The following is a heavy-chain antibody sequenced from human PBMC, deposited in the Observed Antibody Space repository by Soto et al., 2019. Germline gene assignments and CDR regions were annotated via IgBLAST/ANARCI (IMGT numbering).Heavy chain of an antibody. CDR3: ARGPQRGPPFDAFDI. CDR1: GFTFSSYS. CDR2: ISSSSSTI. Sequence: GGSLRLSCAASGFTFSSYSMNWVRQAPGKGLEWVSYISSSSSTIYYADSVKGRFTISRDNAKNSLYLQMNSLRAEDTAVYYCARGPQRGPPFDAFDIWGQGTMVTVSS. J-gene: IGHJ3*02. V-gene: IGHV3-48*01.